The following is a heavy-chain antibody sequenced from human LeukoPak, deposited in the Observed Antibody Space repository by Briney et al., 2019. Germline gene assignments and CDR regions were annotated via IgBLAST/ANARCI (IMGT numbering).Heavy chain of an antibody. CDR2: IYYSGST. V-gene: IGHV4-59*08. CDR1: GGSISSYY. D-gene: IGHD6-13*01. J-gene: IGHJ4*02. CDR3: ARRRGSSSWYMTYFDY. Sequence: SETLSLTCTVSGGSISSYYWSWIRQPPGKGLEWIGYIYYSGSTNYNPSLKSRVTISVDTSKNQFSLKLSSVTAADTAVYYCARRRGSSSWYMTYFDYWGQGTLVTVPS.